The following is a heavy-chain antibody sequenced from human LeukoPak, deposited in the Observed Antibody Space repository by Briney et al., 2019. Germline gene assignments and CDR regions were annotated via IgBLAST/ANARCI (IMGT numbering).Heavy chain of an antibody. D-gene: IGHD6-19*01. CDR3: ASTRRAAVAGRFDS. V-gene: IGHV4-4*09. CDR2: IYHSGNT. CDR1: GASMSSNY. J-gene: IGHJ4*02. Sequence: PSETLSLTCTVSGASMSSNYWSWIRQPPGKGLEWIGYIYHSGNTNYSPSLESRVTMSVDESKNQFSLRVHFVSAADTAVYYCASTRRAAVAGRFDSWGQGTLVTVSS.